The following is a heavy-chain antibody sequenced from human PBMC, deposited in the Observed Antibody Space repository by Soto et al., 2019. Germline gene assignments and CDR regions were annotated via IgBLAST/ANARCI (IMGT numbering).Heavy chain of an antibody. CDR2: MNPNSGNT. J-gene: IGHJ6*02. D-gene: IGHD6-19*01. V-gene: IGHV1-8*01. CDR1: GYTFTSYD. CDR3: ARMYSSGWYFLSHYYYGMDV. Sequence: QVQLVQSGAEVKKPGASVKVSCKASGYTFTSYDINWVRQATGQGLEWMVWMNPNSGNTGYAQKFQGRVPMTRNTAIRTAYMELSSLRSEDTSVYYCARMYSSGWYFLSHYYYGMDVWGQGTTVTVSS.